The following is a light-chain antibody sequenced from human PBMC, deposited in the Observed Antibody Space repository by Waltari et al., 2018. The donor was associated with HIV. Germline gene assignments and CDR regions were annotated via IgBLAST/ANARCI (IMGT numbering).Light chain of an antibody. CDR1: RHNIGNNY. Sequence: QSVLTQPPSVSAAPGQTVTISCSGSRHNIGNNYVSWYQQLPGTAPKLLIYDNNKRPSGIPDRVAGSKAGTSATLGITGLQTGDEADDYCGTWDSSLSADVFGGGTKLTVL. CDR2: DNN. CDR3: GTWDSSLSADV. J-gene: IGLJ3*02. V-gene: IGLV1-51*01.